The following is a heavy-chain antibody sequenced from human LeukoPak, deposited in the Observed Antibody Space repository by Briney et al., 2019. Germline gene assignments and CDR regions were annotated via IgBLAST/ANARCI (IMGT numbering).Heavy chain of an antibody. CDR2: ISGSGDST. Sequence: PWWSLRLSFTASGFIWSSYAIDWLRQGPGKGLQWVSAISGSGDSTDYADSVKGRFTISRDNSKNILFLQMSSLRADDTAIYYCARQVGFCSDSTCYFDYWGQGALVTVSS. D-gene: IGHD3-22*01. CDR3: ARQVGFCSDSTCYFDY. V-gene: IGHV3-23*01. CDR1: GFIWSSYA. J-gene: IGHJ4*02.